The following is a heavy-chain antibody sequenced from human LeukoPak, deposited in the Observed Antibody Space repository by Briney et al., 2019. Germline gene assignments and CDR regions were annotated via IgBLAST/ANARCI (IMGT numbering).Heavy chain of an antibody. D-gene: IGHD3-22*01. CDR1: GFTFSRYC. CDR2: IKEDGSEK. V-gene: IGHV3-7*04. J-gene: IGHJ4*02. CDR3: ATEGYYDSREFDY. Sequence: GGSLRLSCAASGFTFSRYCMSWVRQAPGEGLEWVANIKEDGSEKYDVDAVKGRFTLSRDNAKNALYLQMNTLRGKNTGVYYCATEGYYDSREFDYWGQGTLVTVSS.